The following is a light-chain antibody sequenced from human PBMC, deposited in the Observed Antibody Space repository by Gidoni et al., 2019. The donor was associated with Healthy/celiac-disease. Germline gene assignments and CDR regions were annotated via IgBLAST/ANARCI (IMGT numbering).Light chain of an antibody. J-gene: IGKJ2*01. Sequence: DIQMTQSPSTLSASVGDRVTITCRASQSISSWLAWYQQKPGKAPKLLIYKAYSLESGVPSRFSGSGSGTEFTLTISSLQPDDFATYYCQQYNSYPYTFXXXTKLEIK. CDR3: QQYNSYPYT. CDR2: KAY. CDR1: QSISSW. V-gene: IGKV1-5*03.